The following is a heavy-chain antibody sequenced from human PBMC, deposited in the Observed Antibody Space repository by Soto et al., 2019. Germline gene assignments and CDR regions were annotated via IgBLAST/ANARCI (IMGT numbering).Heavy chain of an antibody. V-gene: IGHV3-48*02. Sequence: EVQLVESGGGLVQPGGSLRLSCAASGFTFSTYSMNWVRQAPGKGLEWVSYISSSSSSIYYADSVEGRFTISRDNAKNSLYLQMNSLRDEDTAVYYCARDLLYLAENHDDILTGYHSPLYCYGMDVWGQGTTVTVSS. CDR3: ARDLLYLAENHDDILTGYHSPLYCYGMDV. J-gene: IGHJ6*02. D-gene: IGHD3-9*01. CDR2: ISSSSSSI. CDR1: GFTFSTYS.